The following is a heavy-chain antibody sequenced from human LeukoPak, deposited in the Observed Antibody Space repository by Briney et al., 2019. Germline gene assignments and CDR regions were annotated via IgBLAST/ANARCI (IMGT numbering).Heavy chain of an antibody. CDR3: ARDRGYSSGWKGAFDI. CDR1: GFTFSSYA. J-gene: IGHJ3*02. V-gene: IGHV3-30-3*01. Sequence: PGRSLRLSCAASGFTFSSYAMHWVRQAPGKGLEWVAVISYDGSNKYYADSVKGRFTISRDNSKNTLYLQMNSLRAEDTAVYYCARDRGYSSGWKGAFDIWGQGTMVTVSS. CDR2: ISYDGSNK. D-gene: IGHD6-19*01.